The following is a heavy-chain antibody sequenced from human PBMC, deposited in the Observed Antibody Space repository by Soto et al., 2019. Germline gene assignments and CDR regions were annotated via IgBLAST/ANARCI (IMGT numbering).Heavy chain of an antibody. D-gene: IGHD6-19*01. CDR3: ARDPIVAGRSYYYYMDV. CDR1: GFTFSSYW. Sequence: GGSLRLSCAASGFTFSSYWMHWVRQAPGKGLVWVSLINSDGSSTSYADSVKGRFTISRDNAKDTLYLQMNSLRAEDTAVYYCARDPIVAGRSYYYYMDVWGKGTTVTVSS. V-gene: IGHV3-74*01. J-gene: IGHJ6*03. CDR2: INSDGSST.